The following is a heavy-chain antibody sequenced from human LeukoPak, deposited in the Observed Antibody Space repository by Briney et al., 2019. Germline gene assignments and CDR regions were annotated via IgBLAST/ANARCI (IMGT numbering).Heavy chain of an antibody. CDR1: GGSISGYY. CDR3: ARHVPMITLGGPHSGPFDY. D-gene: IGHD3-16*01. Sequence: PSETLSLTCTVSGGSISGYYWSWIRQPPGKGLEWIGYIYYSGSTNYNPSLKSRVTISVDTSKNQFSLKLSSVTAADTAVYYCARHVPMITLGGPHSGPFDYWGQGTLVTVSS. J-gene: IGHJ4*02. V-gene: IGHV4-59*08. CDR2: IYYSGST.